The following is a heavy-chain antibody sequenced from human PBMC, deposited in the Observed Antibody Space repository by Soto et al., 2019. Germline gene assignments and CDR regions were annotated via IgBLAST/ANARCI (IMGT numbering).Heavy chain of an antibody. Sequence: ASVKVSCKASGYTFTSYEINWVRHATGQGFEYLGWMNPNSGNTGYVKKFQGRVTITADKSTGTAYMELNRLRSEDTAVYYCVRDSPIGSTFSGYDGIDYWGQGTLVTVSS. CDR3: VRDSPIGSTFSGYDGIDY. CDR2: MNPNSGNT. V-gene: IGHV1-8*01. D-gene: IGHD5-12*01. CDR1: GYTFTSYE. J-gene: IGHJ4*02.